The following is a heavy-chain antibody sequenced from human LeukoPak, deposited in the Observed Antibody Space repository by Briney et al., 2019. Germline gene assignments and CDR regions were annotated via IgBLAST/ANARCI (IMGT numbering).Heavy chain of an antibody. Sequence: KTSQTLSLTCTVSGGSISSGDYYWSWIRQPPGKGLEWIGYIYYSGSTNYNPSLKSRVTISVDTSKNQFSLKLSSVTAADTAVYYCARDSGTGSEWGYWYFDLWGRGTLVTVSS. J-gene: IGHJ2*01. CDR1: GGSISSGDYY. CDR2: IYYSGST. D-gene: IGHD5-12*01. CDR3: ARDSGTGSEWGYWYFDL. V-gene: IGHV4-61*08.